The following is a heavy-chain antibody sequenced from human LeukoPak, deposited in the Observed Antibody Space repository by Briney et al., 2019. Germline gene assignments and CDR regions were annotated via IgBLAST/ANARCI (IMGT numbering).Heavy chain of an antibody. V-gene: IGHV4-59*11. CDR3: ARIDLNAFDI. D-gene: IGHD2-21*01. J-gene: IGHJ3*02. CDR1: GGSLGSLY. Sequence: SETLSLTCSVSGGSLGSLYWSGIPQPPGKGLEWGGYIYYTGLTNYNPSLHSRVTLSVDTSKNRFSLKLRSVTATATAVYYCARIDLNAFDIWGQGIMVTVSS. CDR2: IYYTGLT.